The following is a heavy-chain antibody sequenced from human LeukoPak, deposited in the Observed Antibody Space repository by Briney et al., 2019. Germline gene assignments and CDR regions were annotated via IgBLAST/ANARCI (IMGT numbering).Heavy chain of an antibody. V-gene: IGHV1-18*01. J-gene: IGHJ4*02. CDR3: ARSNVDTAMVLSDY. CDR1: GYTFTSYG. D-gene: IGHD5-18*01. CDR2: ISAYNGST. Sequence: ASVKVSCTASGYTFTSYGISWVRQAPGQGLEWMGWISAYNGSTNYAQKLQGRVTMTTDTSTSTAYMELRSLRSDDTAVYYCARSNVDTAMVLSDYWGQGTLVTVSS.